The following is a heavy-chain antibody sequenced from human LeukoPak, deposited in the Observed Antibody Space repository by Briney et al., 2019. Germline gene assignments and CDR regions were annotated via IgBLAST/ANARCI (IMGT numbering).Heavy chain of an antibody. CDR2: ISGSGDGT. J-gene: IGHJ5*02. Sequence: GGSLRLSCAASGFTFSSYAMNWVRQAPGKGLEWVSAISGSGDGTYYADSVKGLFTISRDNSKNTLYLQMSGLRAEDTDVYYCAKDPSYCTNSISYSRVFDRWGQGTLVTVSS. D-gene: IGHD2-8*01. CDR3: AKDPSYCTNSISYSRVFDR. V-gene: IGHV3-23*01. CDR1: GFTFSSYA.